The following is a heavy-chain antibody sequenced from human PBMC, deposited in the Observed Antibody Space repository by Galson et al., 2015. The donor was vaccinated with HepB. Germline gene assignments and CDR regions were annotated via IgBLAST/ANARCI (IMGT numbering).Heavy chain of an antibody. J-gene: IGHJ4*02. CDR2: ISAYNGNT. Sequence: SVKVSCKASGYTFTSYGISWVRQAPGQGLEWMGWISAYNGNTNYAQKLQGRVTMTTDTSTSTAYMELRSLRSDDTAVYYCARVPPPGTVNFCFDYWGQGTLVTVSS. CDR3: ARVPPPGTVNFCFDY. CDR1: GYTFTSYG. V-gene: IGHV1-18*01. D-gene: IGHD4-17*01.